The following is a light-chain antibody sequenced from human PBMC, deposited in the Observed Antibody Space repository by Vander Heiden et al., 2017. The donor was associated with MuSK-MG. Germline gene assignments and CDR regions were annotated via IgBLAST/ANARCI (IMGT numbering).Light chain of an antibody. V-gene: IGLV2-23*01. Sequence: SALTQPATVTGSPGQRINIYCTGTSSDVGNYNLRAGNQQHPCKAPKLMSYEGSKRPSGISNRFSGSKSGNTASLTISGLQAEDEADYYCCSYAGSNTWVFGGGTKLTVL. CDR3: CSYAGSNTWV. CDR1: SSDVGNYNL. J-gene: IGLJ3*02. CDR2: EGS.